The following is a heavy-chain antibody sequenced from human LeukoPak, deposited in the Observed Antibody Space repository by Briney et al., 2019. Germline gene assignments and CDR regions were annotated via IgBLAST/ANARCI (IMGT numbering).Heavy chain of an antibody. CDR3: ARDRGPLVYAAFDY. D-gene: IGHD2-8*01. Sequence: GGSLRLSCAASGFTFSDYYMSWIRQAPGEGLEGVSYISSSGSTIYYADSVKGRYTISRDNAKNSLYLQMNSLRAEDTAVYYCARDRGPLVYAAFDYWGQGTLVTVSS. V-gene: IGHV3-11*01. CDR1: GFTFSDYY. CDR2: ISSSGSTI. J-gene: IGHJ4*02.